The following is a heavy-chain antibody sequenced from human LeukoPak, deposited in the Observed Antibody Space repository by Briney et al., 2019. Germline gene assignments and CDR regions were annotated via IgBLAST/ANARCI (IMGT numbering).Heavy chain of an antibody. J-gene: IGHJ4*02. Sequence: GGSLRLSCAPSGFTFSGYSMHWVRQAPGKSLEWVSSISTTSDYIPYADSLKGRVVISRDNAKNSPYRQMNSLRAEDTAVYYCARGGIYSQGFDNWGQGSLVTVSS. D-gene: IGHD6-13*01. CDR2: ISTTSDYI. V-gene: IGHV3-21*01. CDR1: GFTFSGYS. CDR3: ARGGIYSQGFDN.